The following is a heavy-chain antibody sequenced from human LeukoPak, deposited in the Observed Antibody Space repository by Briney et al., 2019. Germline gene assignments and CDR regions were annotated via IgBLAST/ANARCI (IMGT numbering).Heavy chain of an antibody. CDR2: IYQTESP. J-gene: IGHJ4*02. CDR3: ARDPHCSSSRCPFDY. V-gene: IGHV4-4*02. Sequence: SETLSLTCTVSGGSISSSDWWSWVRQPPGKGLEWIGYIYQTESPKYNASLQSRVTISLDRSKNQFSLKLTSVTAADTAVYYCARDPHCSSSRCPFDYWGQGALVTVSS. D-gene: IGHD2-2*01. CDR1: GGSISSSDW.